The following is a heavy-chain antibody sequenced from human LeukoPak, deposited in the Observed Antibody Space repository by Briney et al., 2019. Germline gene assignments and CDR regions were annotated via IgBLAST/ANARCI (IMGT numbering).Heavy chain of an antibody. CDR2: IYYSGST. J-gene: IGHJ4*02. Sequence: PSETLSLTCTVSGGSISSYYWSWVRQPPGKGLEWIGYIYYSGSTNYNPSLKSRVTISVDTSKNQFSLKLSSVTAADTAVYYCARGVGYSYGLDYWGQGTLVTVSS. V-gene: IGHV4-59*01. CDR1: GGSISSYY. CDR3: ARGVGYSYGLDY. D-gene: IGHD5-18*01.